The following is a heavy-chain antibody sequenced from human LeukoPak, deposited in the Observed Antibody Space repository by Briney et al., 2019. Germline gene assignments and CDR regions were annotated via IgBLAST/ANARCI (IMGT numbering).Heavy chain of an antibody. Sequence: SETLSLTCAVYGGSFSGYYWSWIRQPPGKGLEWIGEINHGGSTNYNPSLKSRVTISVDTSKNQFSLKLSSVTAADTAVYYCARVRGCSSTSCLYYYYYYMDVWGKGTTVTVSS. CDR3: ARVRGCSSTSCLYYYYYYMDV. CDR1: GGSFSGYY. V-gene: IGHV4-34*01. J-gene: IGHJ6*03. CDR2: INHGGST. D-gene: IGHD2-2*01.